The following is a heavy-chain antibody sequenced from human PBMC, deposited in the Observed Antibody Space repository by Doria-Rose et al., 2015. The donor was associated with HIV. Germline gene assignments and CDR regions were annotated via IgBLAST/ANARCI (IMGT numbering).Heavy chain of an antibody. V-gene: IGHV2-26*01. CDR2: IFSDDER. CDR1: GVSLSSPGMG. CDR3: ARIKSSRWYHKYYFDF. D-gene: IGHD6-13*01. Sequence: QVTLKESGPVLVKPAETLTLTCTVSGVSLSSPGMGVSWIRQPPGKALEWLANIFSDDERSYKTSLKSRLTISRGTSKSQVVLTTTDMDPVDTATYYCARIKSSRWYHKYYFDFWGQGTLVTVSA. J-gene: IGHJ4*02.